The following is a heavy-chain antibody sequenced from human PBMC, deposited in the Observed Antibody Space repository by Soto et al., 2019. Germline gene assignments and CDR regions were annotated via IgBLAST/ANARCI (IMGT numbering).Heavy chain of an antibody. CDR3: AREKQYCSSTSCYFVDV. Sequence: PGASLRLSCAASGFTFSDYYMSWIRQAPGKGLEWVSYISSSGSTIYYADSVKGRFTISRDNAKNSLYLQMNSLRAEDTAVYYCAREKQYCSSTSCYFVDVWGKGTTVTVSS. CDR2: ISSSGSTI. D-gene: IGHD2-2*01. J-gene: IGHJ6*04. V-gene: IGHV3-11*01. CDR1: GFTFSDYY.